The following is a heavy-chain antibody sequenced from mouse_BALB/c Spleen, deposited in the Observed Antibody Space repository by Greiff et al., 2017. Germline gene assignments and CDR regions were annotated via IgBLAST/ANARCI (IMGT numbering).Heavy chain of an antibody. Sequence: VQLKESGGGLVQPGGSLKLSCAASGFTFSSYGMSWVRQTPDKRLELVATINSNGGSTYYPDSVKGRFTISRDNAKNTLYLQMSSLKSEDTAMYYCARERGILFGDYWGQGTTLTVSS. CDR1: GFTFSSYG. V-gene: IGHV5-6-3*01. J-gene: IGHJ2*01. D-gene: IGHD1-1*01. CDR2: INSNGGST. CDR3: ARERGILFGDY.